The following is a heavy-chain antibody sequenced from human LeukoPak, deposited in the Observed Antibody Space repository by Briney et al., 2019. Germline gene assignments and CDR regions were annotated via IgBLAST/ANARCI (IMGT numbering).Heavy chain of an antibody. CDR1: GFTFSSYG. CDR2: ISYDGSNK. CDR3: AKVRQQLVRQYYFDY. Sequence: GESLKISCAASGFTFSSYGMHWVRQAPGKGLEWVAVISYDGSNKYYAGSVKGRFTISRDNSKNTLYLQMNSLRAEDTAVYYCAKVRQQLVRQYYFDYWGQGTLVTVSS. V-gene: IGHV3-30*18. J-gene: IGHJ4*02. D-gene: IGHD6-13*01.